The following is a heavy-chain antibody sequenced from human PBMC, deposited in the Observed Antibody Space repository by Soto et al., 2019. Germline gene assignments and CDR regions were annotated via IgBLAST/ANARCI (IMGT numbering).Heavy chain of an antibody. CDR2: ISYDGSNK. CDR1: GFTFSSYG. V-gene: IGHV3-30*18. Sequence: QVQLVESGGGVVQPGRSLRLSCAASGFTFSSYGMHWVRQAPGKGLEWVAVISYDGSNKYYADSVKGRFTISRDNSKNTLYLQMNSLRAEDTAVYYCAKEGSFDIWGQGTMVTVSS. J-gene: IGHJ3*02. CDR3: AKEGSFDI.